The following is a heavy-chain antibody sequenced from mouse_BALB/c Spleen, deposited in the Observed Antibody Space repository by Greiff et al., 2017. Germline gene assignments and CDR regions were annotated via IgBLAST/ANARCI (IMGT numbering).Heavy chain of an antibody. J-gene: IGHJ1*01. CDR3: ARGDTHFDV. Sequence: EVQRVESGGGLVKPGGSLKLSCAASGFTFSSYAMSWVRQTPEKRLEWVASISSGGSTYYPDSVKGRFTISRDNARNILYLQMSSLRSEDTAMYYCARGDTHFDVWGAGTTVTVSS. V-gene: IGHV5-6-5*01. CDR1: GFTFSSYA. CDR2: ISSGGST. D-gene: IGHD5-1-1*01.